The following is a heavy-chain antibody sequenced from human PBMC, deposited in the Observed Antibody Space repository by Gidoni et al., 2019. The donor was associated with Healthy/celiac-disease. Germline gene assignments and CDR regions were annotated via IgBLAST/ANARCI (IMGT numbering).Heavy chain of an antibody. V-gene: IGHV1-18*01. J-gene: IGHJ5*02. D-gene: IGHD2-15*01. CDR1: GYTFTSYG. Sequence: QVQLVLSGAEVKKPAASVKVSCKPAGYTFTSYGISWVRLARGQGLEWMEWISAYNGNTNYAQKLQVRVTMTTYTSTSTAYVELRSLRTDDTAVYYCAIYEHCRGGSCYSGWFDPWGQGTLVTVSS. CDR2: ISAYNGNT. CDR3: AIYEHCRGGSCYSGWFDP.